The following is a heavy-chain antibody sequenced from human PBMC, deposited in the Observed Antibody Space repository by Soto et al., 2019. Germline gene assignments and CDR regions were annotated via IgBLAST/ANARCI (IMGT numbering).Heavy chain of an antibody. CDR1: GFTFSSYT. D-gene: IGHD6-19*01. CDR2: ISYDGNNR. J-gene: IGHJ4*02. Sequence: GGSLRLSCAASGFTFSSYTMHWVRQAPGKGLQWVAVISYDGNNRYYADSVKGRFTISRDKNTLYLQMNSLRTEDTAVYYCTRDWNRSGWDPFDYWGPGTLVTVSS. V-gene: IGHV3-30-3*01. CDR3: TRDWNRSGWDPFDY.